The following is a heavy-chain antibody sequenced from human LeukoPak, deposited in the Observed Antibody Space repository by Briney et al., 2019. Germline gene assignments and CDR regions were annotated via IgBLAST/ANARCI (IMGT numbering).Heavy chain of an antibody. J-gene: IGHJ5*02. D-gene: IGHD4-17*01. CDR3: AREFDYEGVDP. CDR2: INHSGST. V-gene: IGHV4-34*01. CDR1: GGCFSGYY. Sequence: SETLSLTCAVYGGCFSGYYWSWIRQPPGKGLEWIGEINHSGSTNYNPSLKSRVTISVDTSKNQFSLELSSLTAADTAVYYCAREFDYEGVDPWGQGTLVTVSS.